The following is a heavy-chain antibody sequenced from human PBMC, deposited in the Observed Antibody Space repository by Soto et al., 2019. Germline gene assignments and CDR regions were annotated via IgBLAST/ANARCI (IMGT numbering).Heavy chain of an antibody. CDR2: IYYSGST. CDR3: ARLEVGDSSGPYFDY. D-gene: IGHD3-22*01. Sequence: SEILSLTCTVSGGSISSSSYYWGWIRQPPGKGLEWIGSIYYSGSTYYNPSLKSRVTISVDTSKNQFSLKLSSLTAADTAVYYCARLEVGDSSGPYFDYWGQGTLVTVSS. V-gene: IGHV4-39*01. J-gene: IGHJ4*02. CDR1: GGSISSSSYY.